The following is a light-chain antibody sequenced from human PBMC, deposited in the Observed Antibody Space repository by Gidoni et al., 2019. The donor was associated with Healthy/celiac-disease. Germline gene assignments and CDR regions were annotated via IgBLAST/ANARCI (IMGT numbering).Light chain of an antibody. V-gene: IGKV1-33*01. J-gene: IGKJ2*01. CDR3: QQYDNHPYT. CDR1: QNISNF. Sequence: DIQVTQSPSTLSASVGDRVTITCQASQNISNFLHWYQQKPGKAPKLLIYDASSLETGVPSRFSGSGSGTDFTFTISSLQPEDIATYYCQQYDNHPYTFGQGTKLEIK. CDR2: DAS.